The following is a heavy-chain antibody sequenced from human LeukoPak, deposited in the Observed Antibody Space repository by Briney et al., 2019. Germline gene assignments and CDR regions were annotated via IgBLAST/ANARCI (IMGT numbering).Heavy chain of an antibody. D-gene: IGHD3-22*01. CDR1: GYTFTSYD. Sequence: AASVKVSCKASGYTFTSYDINWVRQATGQGLEWMGWMNPNSGNTGYAQKFQGRVTMTRNTSISTAYMELSSLRSEDTAVYYCAKSDRDSSGYYSLDAFDIWGQGTMVTVSS. CDR3: AKSDRDSSGYYSLDAFDI. V-gene: IGHV1-8*01. J-gene: IGHJ3*02. CDR2: MNPNSGNT.